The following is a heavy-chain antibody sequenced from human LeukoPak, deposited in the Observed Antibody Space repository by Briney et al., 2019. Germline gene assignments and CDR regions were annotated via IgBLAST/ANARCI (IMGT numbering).Heavy chain of an antibody. CDR3: ARDGIAVAGTFDY. J-gene: IGHJ4*02. CDR2: INPNSGGT. CDR1: GYTFTGYY. D-gene: IGHD6-19*01. Sequence: VASVKVSCKASGYTFTGYYMHWVRQAPGQGLEWMGWINPNSGGTNYAQKFQGRVTMTRDTSISTAYMELSRLRSDDTAVYYCARDGIAVAGTFDYWGQGTLVTVSS. V-gene: IGHV1-2*02.